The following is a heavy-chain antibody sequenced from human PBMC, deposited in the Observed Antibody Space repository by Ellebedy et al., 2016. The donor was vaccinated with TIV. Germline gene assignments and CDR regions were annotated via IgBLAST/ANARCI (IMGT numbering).Heavy chain of an antibody. CDR1: GFTFSDYY. J-gene: IGHJ6*02. Sequence: GGSLRLXXAASGFTFSDYYMSWIRQAPGKGLEWVSYISSSSSYTNYADSVKGRFTISRDNAKNSLYLQMNSLRAEDTAVYYCARGGYGDYVAYYYYGMDVWGQGTTVTVSS. CDR3: ARGGYGDYVAYYYYGMDV. CDR2: ISSSSSYT. D-gene: IGHD4-17*01. V-gene: IGHV3-11*06.